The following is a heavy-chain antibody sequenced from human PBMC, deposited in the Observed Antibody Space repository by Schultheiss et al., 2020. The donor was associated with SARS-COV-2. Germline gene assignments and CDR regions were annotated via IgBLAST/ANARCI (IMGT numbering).Heavy chain of an antibody. CDR1: GFTFSSYA. CDR2: IYSGGST. D-gene: IGHD2-2*02. V-gene: IGHV3-23*03. J-gene: IGHJ5*02. Sequence: GESLKISCAASGFTFSSYAMHWVRQAPGKGLVWVSVIYSGGSTYYADSVKGRFTISRDNSKNTLYLQMNSLRAEDTAVYYCAKCVVPAAIQNWFDPWGQGTLVTVSS. CDR3: AKCVVPAAIQNWFDP.